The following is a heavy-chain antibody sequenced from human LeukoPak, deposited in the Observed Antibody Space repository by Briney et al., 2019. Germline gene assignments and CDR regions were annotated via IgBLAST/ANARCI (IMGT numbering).Heavy chain of an antibody. CDR2: IYYSGSS. CDR1: GVSMASTSYY. D-gene: IGHD3-10*01. Sequence: TSETLSLTCNVSGVSMASTSYYWAWHRLPPGKGLESIGSIYYSGSSYYNPSLKIRIAILLDRPKTQFSLRLSSVTAADTAVYYCARGTYGSGTYDDAFEIWGQGTMVTVSS. CDR3: ARGTYGSGTYDDAFEI. J-gene: IGHJ3*02. V-gene: IGHV4-39*07.